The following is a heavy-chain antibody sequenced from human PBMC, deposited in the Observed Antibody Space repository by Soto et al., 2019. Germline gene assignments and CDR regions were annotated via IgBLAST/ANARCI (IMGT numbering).Heavy chain of an antibody. Sequence: EVQLVESGGGLVQPGGSLRLSCAASGFTFSSYWMYWVRQAPGKGLVWVSRINSDGSSTSYADPVKGRFTIFRDNAKNTLYLPLNSLRAEDTAFYYCSRRGTYYVDYWVQGTLVPVSS. CDR3: SRRGTYYVDY. CDR1: GFTFSSYW. J-gene: IGHJ4*02. D-gene: IGHD2-15*01. CDR2: INSDGSST. V-gene: IGHV3-74*01.